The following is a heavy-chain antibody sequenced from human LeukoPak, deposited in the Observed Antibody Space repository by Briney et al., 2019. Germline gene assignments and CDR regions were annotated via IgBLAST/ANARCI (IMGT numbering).Heavy chain of an antibody. D-gene: IGHD6-13*01. Sequence: WVRQAPGKGLEWIGSIYYSGSTYYNPSLKSRVTISVDTSKNQFSLKLSSVTAADTAVYHCARDRIAAEVAVDYWGQGTLVTVSS. V-gene: IGHV4-39*07. CDR3: ARDRIAAEVAVDY. CDR2: IYYSGST. J-gene: IGHJ4*02.